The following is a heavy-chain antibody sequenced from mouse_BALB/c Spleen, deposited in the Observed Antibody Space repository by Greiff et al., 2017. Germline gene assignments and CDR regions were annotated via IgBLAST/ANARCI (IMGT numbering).Heavy chain of an antibody. J-gene: IGHJ2*01. CDR2: IYPGDGDT. CDR3: ARWGDFTTVFDD. D-gene: IGHD1-1*01. CDR1: GYAFSSYW. Sequence: VQLQESGAELVRPGSSVKISCKASGYAFSSYWMNWVKQRPGQGLEWIGQIYPGDGDTNYNGKFKGKATLTADKSSSTAYMQLSSLTSEDSAVYFCARWGDFTTVFDDWGQGTTLTVSS. V-gene: IGHV1-80*01.